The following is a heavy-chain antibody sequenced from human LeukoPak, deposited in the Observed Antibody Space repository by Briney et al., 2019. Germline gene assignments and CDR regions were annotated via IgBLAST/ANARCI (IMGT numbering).Heavy chain of an antibody. Sequence: ASVKVSCKASGGTLSSYAISWVRQAPGQGLEWMGGIIPIFGTANYAQKFQGRVTITTDESTSTAYMELSSLRSEDTAVYYCAREGGSYYRYMDVWGKGTTVTVSS. V-gene: IGHV1-69*05. CDR1: GGTLSSYA. J-gene: IGHJ6*03. CDR2: IIPIFGTA. CDR3: AREGGSYYRYMDV. D-gene: IGHD1-26*01.